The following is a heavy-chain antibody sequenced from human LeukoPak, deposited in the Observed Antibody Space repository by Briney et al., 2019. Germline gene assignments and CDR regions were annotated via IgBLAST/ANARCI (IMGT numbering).Heavy chain of an antibody. CDR1: GGSISSSSYY. CDR2: IYYSGST. V-gene: IGHV4-39*01. D-gene: IGHD3-22*01. J-gene: IGHJ5*02. Sequence: SETLSLTCTVSGGSISSSSYYWGWIRQPPGKGLEWIGSIYYSGSTYYNPSLKSRVTISVDTSKNQFSLKLSSVTAADTAVYYCARLSTMIVEVITTWGQGTLVTVSS. CDR3: ARLSTMIVEVITT.